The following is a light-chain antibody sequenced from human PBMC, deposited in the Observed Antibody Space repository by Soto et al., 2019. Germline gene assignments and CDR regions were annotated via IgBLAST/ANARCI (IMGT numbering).Light chain of an antibody. Sequence: QSVLTQPPSVSGAPGQRVTISCTGSSSNIGAGYDVHWYQQLPGTAPRLLIYGSSSRPSGVPDRISGSKSGTSASLAITGLQAEDEADYYCQSYDNNLSGGVFGGGTKVTVL. CDR1: SSNIGAGYD. J-gene: IGLJ3*02. CDR2: GSS. V-gene: IGLV1-40*01. CDR3: QSYDNNLSGGV.